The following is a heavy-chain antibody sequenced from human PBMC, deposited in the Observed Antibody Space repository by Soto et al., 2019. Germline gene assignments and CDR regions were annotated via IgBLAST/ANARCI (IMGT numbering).Heavy chain of an antibody. V-gene: IGHV3-30*09. CDR2: ISYDGTTK. D-gene: IGHD3-9*01. J-gene: IGHJ2*01. CDR1: GFGFSRFA. Sequence: QLVESGGRVVQPGGSLRLSCAASGFGFSRFALHWLRQAPAKGLEWVALISYDGTTKYYPDAVKGRFAISRDNSNNTLYLEINSLRPEDTALHYCVRAPCGDWFDWYFDLWGHGTLVAVSS. CDR3: VRAPCGDWFDWYFDL.